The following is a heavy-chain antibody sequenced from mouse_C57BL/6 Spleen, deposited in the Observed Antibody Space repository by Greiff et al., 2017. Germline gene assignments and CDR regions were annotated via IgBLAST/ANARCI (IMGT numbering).Heavy chain of an antibody. CDR3: ARGGRRAMDD. CDR2: ISDGGSYT. CDR1: GFTFSSYA. J-gene: IGHJ4*01. V-gene: IGHV5-4*03. Sequence: EVMLVESGGGLVKPGGSLKLSCAASGFTFSSYAMSWVRQTPEKRLEWVATISDGGSYTYYPDNVKGRFTISRDNAKNNLYLQMSHLKSEDTAMYYCARGGRRAMDDWGQGTSVTVSS.